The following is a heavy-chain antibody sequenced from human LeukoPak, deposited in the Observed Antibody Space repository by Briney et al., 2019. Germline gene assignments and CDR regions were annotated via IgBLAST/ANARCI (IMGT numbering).Heavy chain of an antibody. Sequence: ASVKVSCKASGGTFSSYAISWVRQAPGQGLEWMGIINPSGGSTSYAQKFQGRVTMTRDTSTSTVYMELSSLRSEDTALYYCAISMRHESSVYWEIRLDYWGQGTLVTVSS. CDR1: GGTFSSYA. D-gene: IGHD3-22*01. CDR3: AISMRHESSVYWEIRLDY. CDR2: INPSGGST. J-gene: IGHJ4*02. V-gene: IGHV1-46*01.